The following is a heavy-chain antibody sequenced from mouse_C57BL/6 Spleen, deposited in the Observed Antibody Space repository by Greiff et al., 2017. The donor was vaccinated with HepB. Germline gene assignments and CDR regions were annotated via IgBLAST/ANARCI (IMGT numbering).Heavy chain of an antibody. V-gene: IGHV1-26*01. CDR3: ARDYYGSSYAFAY. CDR1: GYTFTDYY. D-gene: IGHD1-1*01. Sequence: EVQLQQSGPELVKPGASVKISCKASGYTFTDYYMNWVKQSHGKSLEWIGDINPNNGGTSYNQKFKGKATLTVDKSSSPAYMELRSLTSEDSAVYYCARDYYGSSYAFAYWGQGTLVTVSA. CDR2: INPNNGGT. J-gene: IGHJ3*01.